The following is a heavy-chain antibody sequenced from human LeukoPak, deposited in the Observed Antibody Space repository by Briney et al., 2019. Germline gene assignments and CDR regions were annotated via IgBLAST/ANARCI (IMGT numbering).Heavy chain of an antibody. Sequence: GGSLRLSCAASGFTFSDYYMSWIRQAPGKGLEWVSYISSSGSTIYYADSVKGRFTISRDNAKNSLYLQMNSLRAEDTAVYYCARVSSGWFGETFDYYYYMDVWGKGTTVTVSS. CDR3: ARVSSGWFGETFDYYYYMDV. CDR1: GFTFSDYY. V-gene: IGHV3-11*04. CDR2: ISSSGSTI. J-gene: IGHJ6*03. D-gene: IGHD3-10*01.